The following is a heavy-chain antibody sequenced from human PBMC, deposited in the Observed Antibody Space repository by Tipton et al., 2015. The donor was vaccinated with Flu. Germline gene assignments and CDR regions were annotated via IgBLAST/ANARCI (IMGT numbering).Heavy chain of an antibody. J-gene: IGHJ6*02. V-gene: IGHV3-33*01. CDR1: GFTFGSYG. Sequence: SLRLSCAASGFTFGSYGMHWVRQAPGKGLEWVAYLWYDGGNVHYGDSVKGRSTISRDNSKNTVYLQMTSLRVEDTAVYFCAREGPSDYGTDVWGQGTTVTVSS. CDR3: AREGPSDYGTDV. CDR2: LWYDGGNV.